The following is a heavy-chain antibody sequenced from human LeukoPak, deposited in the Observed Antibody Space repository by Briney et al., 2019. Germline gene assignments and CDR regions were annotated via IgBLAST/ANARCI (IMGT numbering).Heavy chain of an antibody. J-gene: IGHJ3*02. CDR1: GFTXTSSA. Sequence: SVKVSCKASGFTXTSSAVQWVRQARGQRLEWIGWIVVGSGDTNSAQKFQERVTITRDMSTRTAYMELSSLRSEDTAVYYCGADSMPRGVFSYAFDIWGQGTMVTVSS. CDR2: IVVGSGDT. D-gene: IGHD3-10*01. V-gene: IGHV1-58*01. CDR3: GADSMPRGVFSYAFDI.